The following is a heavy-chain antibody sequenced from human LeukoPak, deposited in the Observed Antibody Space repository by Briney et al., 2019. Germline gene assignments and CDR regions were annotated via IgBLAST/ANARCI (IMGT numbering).Heavy chain of an antibody. V-gene: IGHV3-23*01. CDR1: GFTFSSYA. D-gene: IGHD2-8*01. CDR3: AKDRDRLMLYPPRDLDP. CDR2: ISGSGGST. J-gene: IGHJ5*02. Sequence: GGSLRLSCAASGFTFSSYAMSWVRQAPGKGLEWVSAISGSGGSTYYADSVKGRFTISRDNSKNTLYLQMNSLRAEDTAVYYCAKDRDRLMLYPPRDLDPWGQGTLVTVSS.